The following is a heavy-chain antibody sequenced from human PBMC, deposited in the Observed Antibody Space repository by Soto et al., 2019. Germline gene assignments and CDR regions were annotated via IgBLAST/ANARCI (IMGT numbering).Heavy chain of an antibody. CDR1: GFTFSDSA. CDR2: IRSKPNTDAT. CDR3: TRHVDCSGGSCYSGYYYYMDV. Sequence: EVQLVESGGGLVQPGGSLKLSCAASGFTFSDSAMHWVRRASGKGLEWVGRIRSKPNTDATAYAASVKGRFTISRDDSKNTAYLQMNSLKTEDTAVYYCTRHVDCSGGSCYSGYYYYMDVWGKGTTVTVSS. D-gene: IGHD2-15*01. V-gene: IGHV3-73*01. J-gene: IGHJ6*03.